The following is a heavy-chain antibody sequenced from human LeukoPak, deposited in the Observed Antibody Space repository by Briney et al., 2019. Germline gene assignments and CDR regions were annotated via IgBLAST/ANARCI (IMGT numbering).Heavy chain of an antibody. CDR1: GGSVSSGSYY. CDR3: ARDMVRGPLDY. D-gene: IGHD3-10*01. J-gene: IGHJ4*02. CDR2: IYYSGST. V-gene: IGHV4-61*01. Sequence: SETLSLTCTVSGGSVSSGSYYWSWIRQLPGKGLEWIGYIYYSGSTNYNPSLKSRVTISVDTSKNQFSLKLSSVTAADTAVYYCARDMVRGPLDYWGQGTLVTVSS.